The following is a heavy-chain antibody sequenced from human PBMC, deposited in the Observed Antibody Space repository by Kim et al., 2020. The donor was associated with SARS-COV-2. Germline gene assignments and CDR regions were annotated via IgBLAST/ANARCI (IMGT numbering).Heavy chain of an antibody. D-gene: IGHD2-15*01. J-gene: IGHJ4*02. V-gene: IGHV1-46*01. Sequence: KFQGRVTMARDTSTSTVYMELSSLRSEDTAVYYCARSRCSGGSCYSFDYWGQGTLVTVSS. CDR3: ARSRCSGGSCYSFDY.